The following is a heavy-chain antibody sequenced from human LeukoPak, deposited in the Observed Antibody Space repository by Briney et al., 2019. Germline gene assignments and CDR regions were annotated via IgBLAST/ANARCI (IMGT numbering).Heavy chain of an antibody. CDR2: MNPNSGNT. CDR1: GYTFTSYD. Sequence: ASVTVSFTSSGYTFTSYDINWVRQAPGQGLEWMGWMNPNSGNTGYAQKFHGRVTITRNTSISTAYMELSSLRSEDTAVYYCARGVPVRRFLLYCSGGSCYSHYMDVWGKGTTVTVSS. V-gene: IGHV1-8*03. J-gene: IGHJ6*03. D-gene: IGHD2-15*01. CDR3: ARGVPVRRFLLYCSGGSCYSHYMDV.